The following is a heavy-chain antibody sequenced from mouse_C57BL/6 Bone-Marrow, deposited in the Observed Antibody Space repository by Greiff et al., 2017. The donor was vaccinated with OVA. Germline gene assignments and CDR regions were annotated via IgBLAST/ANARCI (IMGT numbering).Heavy chain of an antibody. CDR2: IDPSDSET. CDR1: GYTFTSYW. CDR3: ARAVLRLPFDY. V-gene: IGHV1-52*01. J-gene: IGHJ2*01. Sequence: QVQLQQPGAELVRPGSSVKLSCKASGYTFTSYWMHWVKQRPIQGLEWIGNIDPSDSETHYNQKFKDKATLTVDKSSSTAYMQLSSLTSEDSAVYYCARAVLRLPFDYWGQGTTLTVSS. D-gene: IGHD3-2*02.